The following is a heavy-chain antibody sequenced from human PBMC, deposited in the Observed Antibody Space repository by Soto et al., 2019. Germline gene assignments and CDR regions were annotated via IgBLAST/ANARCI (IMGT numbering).Heavy chain of an antibody. D-gene: IGHD2-2*01. J-gene: IGHJ6*02. V-gene: IGHV1-69*12. CDR3: ARHVPAAGYYYGMDV. Sequence: QVQLVQSGAEVKKPGSSVKVSCKASGGTFSSYAISWVRQAPGQGLEWMGGIIPIFGTANYAQTVQGRVTITADESTSTAYMELSSMRSEDTAVYYCARHVPAAGYYYGMDVWGQGNTVTVSS. CDR1: GGTFSSYA. CDR2: IIPIFGTA.